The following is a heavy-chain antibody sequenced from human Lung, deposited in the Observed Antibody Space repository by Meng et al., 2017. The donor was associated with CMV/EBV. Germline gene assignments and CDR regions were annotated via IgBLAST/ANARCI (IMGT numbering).Heavy chain of an antibody. Sequence: GGSXRLXYGASGFTFSNNAMQWVRQAPGKGLEWLAVISFDGINKYYAESVKGRFTISRDNSKQTLYLQMNSLRGEDTAVYYCASSVTIFGVDYWGQGTLVTVSS. CDR1: GFTFSNNA. CDR2: ISFDGINK. J-gene: IGHJ4*02. V-gene: IGHV3-30-3*01. CDR3: ASSVTIFGVDY. D-gene: IGHD3-3*01.